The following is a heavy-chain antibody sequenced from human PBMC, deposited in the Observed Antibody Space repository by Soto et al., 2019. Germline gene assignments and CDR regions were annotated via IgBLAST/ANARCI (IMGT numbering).Heavy chain of an antibody. J-gene: IGHJ4*02. CDR1: GFTFSTYA. Sequence: GGSLRLSCAASGFTFSTYAMAWVRQAPGKGLEWVSGVSASGLNTDYADPVKGRFYISRDNSKNTVSLHMNSLRAEDTALYYCALVRPRRTSRYFFDYWGQGTPVTVSS. CDR2: VSASGLNT. CDR3: ALVRPRRTSRYFFDY. D-gene: IGHD1-26*01. V-gene: IGHV3-23*01.